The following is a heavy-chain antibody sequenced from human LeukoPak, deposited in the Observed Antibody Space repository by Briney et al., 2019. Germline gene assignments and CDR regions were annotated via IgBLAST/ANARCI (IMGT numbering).Heavy chain of an antibody. V-gene: IGHV3-7*01. J-gene: IGHJ5*02. Sequence: GGSLRLSCAASGFTFSSYWMSWVRQAQGKGVEWVANIKEEGREKYYVESVKGRFIISRHNTKNSLYLQMSSLRAEDTAVYYCAKGVSKNPWGQGTLVTVSS. CDR1: GFTFSSYW. CDR3: AKGVSKNP. CDR2: IKEEGREK.